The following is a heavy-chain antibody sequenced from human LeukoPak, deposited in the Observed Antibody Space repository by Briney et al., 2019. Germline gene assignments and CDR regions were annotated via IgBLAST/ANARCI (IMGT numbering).Heavy chain of an antibody. V-gene: IGHV1-8*03. J-gene: IGHJ5*02. CDR2: MNPNSGNT. CDR1: GYTFTSYD. CDR3: ARGPPYDFWSGYYLDWFDP. Sequence: ASVKVSCKASGYTFTSYDINWVRQATGQRLEWMGWMNPNSGNTGYAQKFQGRVTITRNTSISTAYMELSSLRSEDTAVYYCARGPPYDFWSGYYLDWFDPWGQGTLVTVSS. D-gene: IGHD3-3*01.